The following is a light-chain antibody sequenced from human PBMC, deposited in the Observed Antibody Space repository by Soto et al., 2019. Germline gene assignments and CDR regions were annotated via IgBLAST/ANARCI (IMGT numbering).Light chain of an antibody. CDR2: GAS. Sequence: EIMMTQSPVTLSVSPGERATLSCRASQSVNSNLAWYQQKPGQAPRLLIYGASTRATGIPASFIGNGSGTEFTLTASSLQPEGFAVYYCQQYNNWPFNFGPGTKVDI. V-gene: IGKV3-15*01. J-gene: IGKJ3*01. CDR1: QSVNSN. CDR3: QQYNNWPFN.